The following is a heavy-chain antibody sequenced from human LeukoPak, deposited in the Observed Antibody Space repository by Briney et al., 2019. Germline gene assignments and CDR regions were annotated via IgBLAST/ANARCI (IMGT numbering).Heavy chain of an antibody. CDR3: ARWNGSGPFDY. CDR1: GFTFSGFR. D-gene: IGHD6-19*01. V-gene: IGHV3-74*01. J-gene: IGHJ4*02. CDR2: INSDGSST. Sequence: PGGSLRLSCAASGFTFSGFRMHWVRQAPGKGLVWASRINSDGSSTTYADSVKGRFTISRDNANNTLYLQMNSLRAEDTAVYYCARWNGSGPFDYWGQGTLVTVSS.